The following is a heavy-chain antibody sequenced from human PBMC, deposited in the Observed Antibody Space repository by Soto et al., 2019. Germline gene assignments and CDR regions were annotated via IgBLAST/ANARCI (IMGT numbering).Heavy chain of an antibody. J-gene: IGHJ3*02. CDR1: GFTFSSYW. CDR2: INSDGSST. CDR3: ARGIVGAPDAFDI. D-gene: IGHD1-26*01. Sequence: EVQLVESGGGLVQPGGSLRLSCVASGFTFSSYWMHWVRQAPGKGLVWVSRINSDGSSTSYADSVKGRFTISRDNAKNTLYLQMNSLRAEDTAVYYCARGIVGAPDAFDIWGQGTMVTVSS. V-gene: IGHV3-74*01.